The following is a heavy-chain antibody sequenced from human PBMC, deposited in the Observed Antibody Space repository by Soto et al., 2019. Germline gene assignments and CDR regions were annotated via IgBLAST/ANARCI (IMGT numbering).Heavy chain of an antibody. CDR2: INHSGST. D-gene: IGHD5-12*01. V-gene: IGHV4-39*07. J-gene: IGHJ4*02. CDR3: ARGVIGDSGYDRELFDY. Sequence: SETLSLTCTVSGGSISSSGYYWSWIRQPPGKGLEWIGEINHSGSTNYNPSLKSRVTISVDTSKNQFSLKLSSVTAADTAVYYCARGVIGDSGYDRELFDYWGQGTLVTVSS. CDR1: GGSISSSGYY.